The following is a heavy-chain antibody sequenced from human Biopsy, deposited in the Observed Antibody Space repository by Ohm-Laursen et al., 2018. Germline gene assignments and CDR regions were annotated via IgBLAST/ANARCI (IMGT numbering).Heavy chain of an antibody. Sequence: PSDTLSLTCTASGDSISSYYWSWIRQPPGKGLEWIGYVYYTGSTDYNPSLQSRVTISVDTSKNHFSLRLRSVTPADTAIYYCARDRGFYSDRTVPGYFDLWGRGTLVTVSS. J-gene: IGHJ2*01. CDR2: VYYTGST. CDR3: ARDRGFYSDRTVPGYFDL. V-gene: IGHV4-59*01. CDR1: GDSISSYY. D-gene: IGHD3-22*01.